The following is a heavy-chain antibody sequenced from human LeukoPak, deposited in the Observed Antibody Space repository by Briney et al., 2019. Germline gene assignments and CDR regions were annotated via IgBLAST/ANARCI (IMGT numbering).Heavy chain of an antibody. CDR2: ISSSSSYI. V-gene: IGHV3-21*01. Sequence: GGSLRLSCAASGFTFSSYSMNWVRQAPGKGLVWVSSISSSSSYIYYADSVKGRFTISRDNAKNSLYLQMNSLRAEDTAVYYCARAPTYYYDSSGYPVGYFDYWGQGTLVTVSS. D-gene: IGHD3-22*01. J-gene: IGHJ4*02. CDR3: ARAPTYYYDSSGYPVGYFDY. CDR1: GFTFSSYS.